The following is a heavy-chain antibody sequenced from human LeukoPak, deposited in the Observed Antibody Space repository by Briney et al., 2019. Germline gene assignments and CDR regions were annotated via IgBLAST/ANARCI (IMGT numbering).Heavy chain of an antibody. CDR2: TYSGGST. V-gene: IGHV3-53*01. CDR3: ARVDGYNFGYFDY. D-gene: IGHD5-24*01. Sequence: GGSLRLSCAASGFTVSSNYMSWVRQAPGKGLVWVSVTYSGGSTYYADSVKGRFTISRDNSKNTLYLQMDSLRAEDTAVYYCARVDGYNFGYFDYWGQGTLVTVSS. CDR1: GFTVSSNY. J-gene: IGHJ4*02.